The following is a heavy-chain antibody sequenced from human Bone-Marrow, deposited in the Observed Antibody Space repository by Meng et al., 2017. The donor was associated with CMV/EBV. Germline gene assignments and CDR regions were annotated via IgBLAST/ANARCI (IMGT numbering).Heavy chain of an antibody. V-gene: IGHV5-51*01. CDR1: GYSFSTYW. J-gene: IGHJ4*02. CDR3: ARHFSGAGFSEWFFDY. Sequence: KVSCKGSGYSFSTYWIGWVRQMPGKGLEWMGIINPGDSDTIYSPSFQGQVTISADKSISTAYLQWSSLKASDTAIYYCARHFSGAGFSEWFFDYWGQGTRVTVSS. D-gene: IGHD3-3*01. CDR2: INPGDSDT.